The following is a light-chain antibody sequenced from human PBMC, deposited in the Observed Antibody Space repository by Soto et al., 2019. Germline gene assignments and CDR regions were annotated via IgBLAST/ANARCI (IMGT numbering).Light chain of an antibody. CDR2: AAS. J-gene: IGKJ2*01. CDR1: QSISSY. CDR3: QQSYSTPYT. V-gene: IGKV1-39*01. Sequence: DIQMTQSPSSLSASVGDRVTITCRASQSISSYLNWYQQNPGKAPKILIYAASSLQSGVPSRFSGSGSGSDFTLTISSLQSEDFATYYCQQSYSTPYTFGQGTKLEIK.